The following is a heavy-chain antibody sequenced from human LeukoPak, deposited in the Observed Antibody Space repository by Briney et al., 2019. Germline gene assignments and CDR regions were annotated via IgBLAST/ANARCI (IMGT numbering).Heavy chain of an antibody. CDR3: AKSSGPGGYYYYGMDV. V-gene: IGHV3-23*01. Sequence: TGGSLRLSCAASGFTFSSYSMSWVRQAPGKGLEWVSAISGDGGITYYADSVRGRFTISRDNSKSTLYLQMNSLRAEDTAVYYCAKSSGPGGYYYYGMDVWGQGTTVTVSS. CDR2: ISGDGGIT. J-gene: IGHJ6*02. CDR1: GFTFSSYS. D-gene: IGHD3-22*01.